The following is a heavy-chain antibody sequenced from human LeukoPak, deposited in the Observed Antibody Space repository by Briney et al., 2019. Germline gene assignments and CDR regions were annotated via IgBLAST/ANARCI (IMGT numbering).Heavy chain of an antibody. D-gene: IGHD3-10*01. Sequence: GGSLRLSCVASGFTFSSYWMSWVRQAPGKGLEWVANIKQDESEKYYVDSVKGRFTISRDNAKNSLYLQMNSLRAEDTAVYYCARDHYYRSGSYYVYWGQGTLVTVSS. CDR1: GFTFSSYW. CDR2: IKQDESEK. CDR3: ARDHYYRSGSYYVY. V-gene: IGHV3-7*04. J-gene: IGHJ4*02.